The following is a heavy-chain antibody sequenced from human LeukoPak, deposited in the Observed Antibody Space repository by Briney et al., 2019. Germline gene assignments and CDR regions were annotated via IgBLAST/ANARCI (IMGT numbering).Heavy chain of an antibody. Sequence: GASVKVSCKASGYTFTSYYMHWVRQAPGQGLEWMGIINPSGGSTSYAQKFQGRVTMTWDTSTSTVYMELSSLRSEDTAVYYCARAYFDWFYSDYWGQGTLVTVSS. CDR3: ARAYFDWFYSDY. CDR2: INPSGGST. D-gene: IGHD3-9*01. V-gene: IGHV1-46*01. CDR1: GYTFTSYY. J-gene: IGHJ4*02.